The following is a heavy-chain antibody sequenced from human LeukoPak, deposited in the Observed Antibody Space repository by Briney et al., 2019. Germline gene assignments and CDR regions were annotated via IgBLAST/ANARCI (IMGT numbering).Heavy chain of an antibody. J-gene: IGHJ4*02. D-gene: IGHD1-1*01. CDR2: MNPNSGNT. CDR3: ARGRPTNLDGIY. CDR1: GYTFTSHH. V-gene: IGHV1-8*01. Sequence: GASVRVSCKASGYTFTSHHINWVRQAAGQRLEWMGWMNPNSGNTAYAQKFQGRVTMTWDTSINTAYMELGSLRSEDTAVYYCARGRPTNLDGIYWGQGTLVTVSS.